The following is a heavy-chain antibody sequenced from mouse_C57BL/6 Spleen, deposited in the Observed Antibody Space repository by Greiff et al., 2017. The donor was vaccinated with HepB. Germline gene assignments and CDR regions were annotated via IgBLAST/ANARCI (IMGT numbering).Heavy chain of an antibody. CDR3: ARPQLGYFDY. Sequence: VQLQQSGPELVKPGASVKISCKASGYAFSSSWMNWVKQRPGKGLEWIGRIYPGDGDTNYNGKFKSKATLTADKSSSTAYMQLSSLTSEDSAVYFCARPQLGYFDYWGQGTTLTVSS. CDR2: IYPGDGDT. D-gene: IGHD4-1*02. CDR1: GYAFSSSW. J-gene: IGHJ2*01. V-gene: IGHV1-82*01.